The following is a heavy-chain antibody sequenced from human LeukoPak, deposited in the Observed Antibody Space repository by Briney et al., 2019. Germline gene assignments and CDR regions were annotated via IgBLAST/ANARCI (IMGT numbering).Heavy chain of an antibody. J-gene: IGHJ3*02. CDR3: AHRHRGVASDI. CDR1: GFSFSTGGVG. CDR2: IYENDEK. D-gene: IGHD2-15*01. Sequence: ESGPTLVNPTQTLTLTWTFSGFSFSTGGVGVGWIRQPPGGALEWLGVIYENDEKLYSSSLQNRLSITKDTSKNQVALTMANMDPVDAATYYCAHRHRGVASDIWGQGTMVTVSS. V-gene: IGHV2-5*01.